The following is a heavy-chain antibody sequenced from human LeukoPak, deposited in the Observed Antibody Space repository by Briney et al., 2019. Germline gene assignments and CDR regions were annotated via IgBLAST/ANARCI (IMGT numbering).Heavy chain of an antibody. J-gene: IGHJ4*02. D-gene: IGHD3-3*01. Sequence: PSETLSLTCTVSGGSISSSSYYWGWIRQPPGKGLEWIGSIYYSGSTYYNPSLKSRVTISVDTSKNQFPLKLSSVTAADTAVYYCARGYILHYDFWSGYYGGYYFDYWGQGTLVTVSS. CDR3: ARGYILHYDFWSGYYGGYYFDY. CDR2: IYYSGST. CDR1: GGSISSSSYY. V-gene: IGHV4-39*06.